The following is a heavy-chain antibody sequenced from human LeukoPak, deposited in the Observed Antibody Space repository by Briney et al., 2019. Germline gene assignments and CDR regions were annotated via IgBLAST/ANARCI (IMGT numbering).Heavy chain of an antibody. CDR1: GFSLSSHW. V-gene: IGHV3-7*03. Sequence: GGSLRLSCAASGFSLSSHWMTWVRQVPGRGSEWVANVNRDGSETYYLDSVKGRFTISKDNAKNSLYLQMNSLRAEDTALYHCARNNGMDVWGQGTTVIVSS. J-gene: IGHJ6*02. CDR3: ARNNGMDV. CDR2: VNRDGSET.